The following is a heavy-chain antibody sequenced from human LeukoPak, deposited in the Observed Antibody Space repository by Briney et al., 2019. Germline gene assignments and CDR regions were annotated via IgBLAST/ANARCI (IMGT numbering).Heavy chain of an antibody. CDR1: GGSISSGGYS. V-gene: IGHV4-30-2*01. J-gene: IGHJ4*02. Sequence: SQTLSLTCAVSGGSISSGGYSWSWIRQPPGKGLEWIGYIYHSGSTYYNPSLKSRVTISVDRSKNQFSLKLSSVTAADTAVYYCARGVPYYDILTGSRPTYYFDYWGQGTLVTVSS. CDR2: IYHSGST. D-gene: IGHD3-9*01. CDR3: ARGVPYYDILTGSRPTYYFDY.